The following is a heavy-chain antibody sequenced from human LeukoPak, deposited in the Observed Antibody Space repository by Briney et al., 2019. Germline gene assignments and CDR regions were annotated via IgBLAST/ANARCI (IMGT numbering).Heavy chain of an antibody. CDR2: IYYSGST. CDR1: GGSISSYY. Sequence: SETLSLTCTVSGGSISSYYWSWIRQPPGKGLEWIGYIYYSGSTNYNPSLKSRVTISVDTSKNQFSLKLSSVTAADTAVYYCARHLDGYKYFDYWGQGTLVTVSS. J-gene: IGHJ4*02. D-gene: IGHD5-24*01. CDR3: ARHLDGYKYFDY. V-gene: IGHV4-59*08.